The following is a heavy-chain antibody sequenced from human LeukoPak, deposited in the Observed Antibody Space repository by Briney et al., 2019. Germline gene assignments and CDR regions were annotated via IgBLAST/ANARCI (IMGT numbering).Heavy chain of an antibody. V-gene: IGHV3-7*03. Sequence: PGGSLRLSCAASGFTFSSYWMSWVRQAPGKGLEWVANIKQDGSEKYYADSVKGRFTISRDNSKSSLYLQMNSLRTEDTALYYCAKDHIVGATTHSNYYGMDVWGQGTTVTVS. CDR1: GFTFSSYW. CDR2: IKQDGSEK. J-gene: IGHJ6*02. CDR3: AKDHIVGATTHSNYYGMDV. D-gene: IGHD1-26*01.